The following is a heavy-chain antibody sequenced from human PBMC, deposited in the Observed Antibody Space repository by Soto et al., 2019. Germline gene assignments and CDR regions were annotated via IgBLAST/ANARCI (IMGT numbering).Heavy chain of an antibody. CDR3: ARLNPWFGELSSSWFDP. CDR2: IYYSGST. J-gene: IGHJ5*02. Sequence: SETLSLTCTVSGGSISSGGHYWSWIRQHPGKGLEWIGYIYYSGSTYYNPSLKSRVTISVDTSKNQFSLKLSSVTAADTAVHYCARLNPWFGELSSSWFDPWGQGTLVTVSS. CDR1: GGSISSGGHY. D-gene: IGHD3-10*01. V-gene: IGHV4-31*03.